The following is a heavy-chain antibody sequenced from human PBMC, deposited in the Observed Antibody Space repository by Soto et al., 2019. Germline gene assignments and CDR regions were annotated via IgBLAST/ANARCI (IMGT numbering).Heavy chain of an antibody. J-gene: IGHJ4*02. CDR3: AREMEAGTCGY. CDR2: MSAYNGNT. D-gene: IGHD6-19*01. CDR1: GYTFTSYG. Sequence: GGSVKVSFKAYGYTFTSYGISLVRQAPGQGLEWMGWMSAYNGNTNYAQKLQGRVTMTTDTSTSTAYMELRSLRSDDTAVYYCAREMEAGTCGYWGQGTLVTVSS. V-gene: IGHV1-18*04.